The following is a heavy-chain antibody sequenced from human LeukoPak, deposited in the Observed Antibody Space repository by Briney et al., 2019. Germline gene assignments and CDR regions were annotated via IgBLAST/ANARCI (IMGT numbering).Heavy chain of an antibody. CDR2: INPNSGGT. D-gene: IGHD2-2*01. Sequence: ASVKVSCKASGYTFTGYYMHWVRQAPGQGLEWMGWINPNSGGTNYAQKFQGRVTMTRDTSISTAYMELSRLRSDDTAVYYCARDLTLRVVVPAYWGQGTLVTVSP. CDR1: GYTFTGYY. CDR3: ARDLTLRVVVPAY. V-gene: IGHV1-2*02. J-gene: IGHJ4*02.